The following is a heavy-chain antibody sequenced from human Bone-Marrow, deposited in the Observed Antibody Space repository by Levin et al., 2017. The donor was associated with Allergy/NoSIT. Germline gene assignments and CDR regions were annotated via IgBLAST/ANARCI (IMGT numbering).Heavy chain of an antibody. J-gene: IGHJ3*02. V-gene: IGHV4-59*01. D-gene: IGHD2-15*01. CDR1: GGSISSYY. CDR3: ARGYCSGGTCYNAFDI. CDR2: IYDRGSA. Sequence: SQTLSLTCNVSGGSISSYYWNWIRQSPGKGLEWIGYIYDRGSANYNPSLKSRVTISVDTSKNQFSLKLTSVTAADTALYYCARGYCSGGTCYNAFDIWGQGTVVTVS.